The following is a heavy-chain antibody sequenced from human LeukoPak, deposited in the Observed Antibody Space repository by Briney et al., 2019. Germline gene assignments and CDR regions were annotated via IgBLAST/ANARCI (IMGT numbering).Heavy chain of an antibody. V-gene: IGHV4-61*02. CDR3: ARSPMVRGVIRVDYYYYMDV. J-gene: IGHJ6*03. Sequence: SETLSLTCTVSGGSISSSSYYWSWIRQPAGKGLEWIGRIYTSGSTNYNPSLKSRVTISVDTSKNQFSLKLSSVTAADTAVYYCARSPMVRGVIRVDYYYYMDVWGKGTTVTISS. CDR2: IYTSGST. D-gene: IGHD3-10*01. CDR1: GGSISSSSYY.